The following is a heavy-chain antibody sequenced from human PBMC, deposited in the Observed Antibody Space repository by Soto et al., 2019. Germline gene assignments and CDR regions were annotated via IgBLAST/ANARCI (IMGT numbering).Heavy chain of an antibody. CDR1: GYTFTSYG. D-gene: IGHD6-19*01. Sequence: QVQLVQSGAEVKKPGASVKVSCKASGYTFTSYGISWVRQAPGQGLEWMGWISAYNGNTNYAQKLQGRVTMTTDTTTSTAYKELRSRRSDDTAVYYCARPFSSGWYDGTGSPWGQGTLVTVSS. CDR2: ISAYNGNT. CDR3: ARPFSSGWYDGTGSP. J-gene: IGHJ5*02. V-gene: IGHV1-18*01.